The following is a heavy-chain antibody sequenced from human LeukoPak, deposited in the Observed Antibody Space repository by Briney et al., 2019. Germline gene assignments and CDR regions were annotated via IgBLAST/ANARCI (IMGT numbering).Heavy chain of an antibody. V-gene: IGHV1-3*01. CDR3: ASLKNYYDSSGYLVTDAFDI. CDR2: INAGNGDT. Sequence: ASVKVSCKASEYTFTSYAIHWVRQAPGQRLEWMGWINAGNGDTKYSQEFQGRVTMTTDTSTSTAYMELRSLKSDDTAVYYCASLKNYYDSSGYLVTDAFDIWGQGTMVTVSS. D-gene: IGHD3-22*01. CDR1: EYTFTSYA. J-gene: IGHJ3*02.